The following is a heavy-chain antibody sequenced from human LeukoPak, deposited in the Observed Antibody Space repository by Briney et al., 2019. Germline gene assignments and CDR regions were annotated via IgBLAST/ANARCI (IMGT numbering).Heavy chain of an antibody. V-gene: IGHV4-59*08. D-gene: IGHD3-3*01. CDR1: GGSISSYY. CDR2: IYYSGST. CDR3: ARQAEAIYYFDY. J-gene: IGHJ4*02. Sequence: PSETLSLTCTVSGGSISSYYWSWIRQPPGKGLEWIEYIYYSGSTNYNPSLKSRVTISVDTSKNQFSLKLSSVTAADTAVYYCARQAEAIYYFDYWGQGTLVTVSS.